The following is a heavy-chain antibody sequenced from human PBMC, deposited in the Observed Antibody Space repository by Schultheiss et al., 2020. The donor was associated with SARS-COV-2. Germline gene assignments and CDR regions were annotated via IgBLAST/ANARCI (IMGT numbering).Heavy chain of an antibody. Sequence: ETLSLTCTVSGGSISSGGYYWSWIRQHPGKGLEWVSVIYSGGSTYYADSVKGRFTISRDNSKNTLYLQMNSLRAEDTAVYYCARRGYYYDSSLRDYWGQGTLVTVSS. CDR2: IYSGGST. J-gene: IGHJ4*02. V-gene: IGHV3-66*02. D-gene: IGHD3-22*01. CDR3: ARRGYYYDSSLRDY. CDR1: GGSISSGGYY.